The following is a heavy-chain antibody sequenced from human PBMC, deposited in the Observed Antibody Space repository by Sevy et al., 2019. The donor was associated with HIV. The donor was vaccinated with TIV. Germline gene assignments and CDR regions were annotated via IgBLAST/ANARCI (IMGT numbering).Heavy chain of an antibody. Sequence: GGSLRLSCAASGFTFSSYWMSWVRQAPGKGLEWVANIKQDGSEKYYVDSVKGRFTISRDNAKNSLYLQMNSLRAEDTAVYYCARTPTILGARASGYYDFDYWGQGTLVTVSS. CDR3: ARTPTILGARASGYYDFDY. V-gene: IGHV3-7*01. CDR1: GFTFSSYW. CDR2: IKQDGSEK. D-gene: IGHD3-3*01. J-gene: IGHJ4*02.